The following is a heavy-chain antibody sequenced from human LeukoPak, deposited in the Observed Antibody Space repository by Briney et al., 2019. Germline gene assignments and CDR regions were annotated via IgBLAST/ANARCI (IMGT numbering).Heavy chain of an antibody. CDR1: GGTFSSYA. CDR3: ARVAYYYGSGRQDKFDY. Sequence: ASVKVSCKASGGTFSSYAISWVRQAPGQGLVWMGWISFHNGDTLYAQNFQGRLTVTTDTSTSTAYMELTSLTSDDTAVYFCARVAYYYGSGRQDKFDYRGQGTLVTVSS. CDR2: ISFHNGDT. D-gene: IGHD3-10*01. V-gene: IGHV1-18*01. J-gene: IGHJ4*02.